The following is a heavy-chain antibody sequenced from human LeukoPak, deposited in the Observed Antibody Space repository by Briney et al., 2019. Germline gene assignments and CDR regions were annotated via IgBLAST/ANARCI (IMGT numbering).Heavy chain of an antibody. D-gene: IGHD2-15*01. CDR1: GFTFSSYG. V-gene: IGHV3-48*03. CDR2: ISSSGSTI. J-gene: IGHJ4*02. CDR3: ARDGYCSGGSCYSGY. Sequence: GGSLRLSCAASGFTFSSYGMNWVRQAPGKGLEWVSYISSSGSTIYYADSVKGRFTISRDNAKNSLYLQMNSLRAEDTAVYYCARDGYCSGGSCYSGYWGQGTLVTVSS.